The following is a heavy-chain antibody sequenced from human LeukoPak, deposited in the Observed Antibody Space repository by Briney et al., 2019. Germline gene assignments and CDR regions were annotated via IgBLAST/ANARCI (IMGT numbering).Heavy chain of an antibody. CDR2: ISGSGGST. D-gene: IGHD3-22*01. V-gene: IGHV3-23*01. Sequence: GGSLRLSCAASGFTFSSYSMNWVRQAPGKGLEWVSAISGSGGSTYYADSVKGRFTISRDNSKNTLYLQMNSLRAEDTAVYYCAKENYYDSSGPLWLWGQGTMVTVSS. CDR1: GFTFSSYS. CDR3: AKENYYDSSGPLWL. J-gene: IGHJ3*01.